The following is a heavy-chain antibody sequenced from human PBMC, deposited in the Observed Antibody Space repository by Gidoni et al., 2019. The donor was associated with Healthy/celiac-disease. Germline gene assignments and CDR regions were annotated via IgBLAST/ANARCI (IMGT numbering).Heavy chain of an antibody. Sequence: QLQLQESGPGLVKPSETLSLTCTVSGGSISSSSYYWGWIRQPPGKGLEWIGSIYYSGSTYYNPSLKRRVTISVDTSKNQFSLKLSSVTAADTAVYYCARHGIAAAGTDFDYWGQGTLVTVSS. CDR1: GGSISSSSYY. CDR2: IYYSGST. CDR3: ARHGIAAAGTDFDY. J-gene: IGHJ4*02. V-gene: IGHV4-39*01. D-gene: IGHD6-13*01.